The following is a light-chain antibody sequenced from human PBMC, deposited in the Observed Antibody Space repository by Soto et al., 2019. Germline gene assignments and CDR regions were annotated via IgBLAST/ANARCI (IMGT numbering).Light chain of an antibody. CDR2: GAS. Sequence: EIVRTHSPAILSVYPGERATLSCSASQSVSNNLIWYQQKPGQTPRLLIYGASTRATAIPARLSGSGSGREFTLTISSMQSEEFEVYFCHQYDNWPYTFGQGTKLEIK. V-gene: IGKV3-15*01. J-gene: IGKJ2*01. CDR1: QSVSNN. CDR3: HQYDNWPYT.